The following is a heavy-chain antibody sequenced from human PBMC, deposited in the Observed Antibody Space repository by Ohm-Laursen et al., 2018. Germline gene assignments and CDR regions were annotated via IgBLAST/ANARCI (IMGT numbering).Heavy chain of an antibody. J-gene: IGHJ5*02. CDR1: GFTFSSYW. Sequence: SLRLSCSASGFTFSSYWMHWVRQAPGKGLEWVSYINKAGTTAYYADSVKGRFTISRDNSKNTLYLQMNSLRAEETAVYYCARDTALYHSYNWFDHWGQGTLVTVSS. CDR2: INKAGTTA. V-gene: IGHV3-48*01. CDR3: ARDTALYHSYNWFDH. D-gene: IGHD1-14*01.